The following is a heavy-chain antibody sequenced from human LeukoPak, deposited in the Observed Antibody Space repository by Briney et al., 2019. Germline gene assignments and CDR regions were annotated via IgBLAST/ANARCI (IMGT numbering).Heavy chain of an antibody. J-gene: IGHJ6*02. CDR3: ASVGGDKPDYYYYGMDV. Sequence: GSSVKVSCKASGGTFSSYAISWVRQAPGQGLEWMGRIIPILGIANYAQKFQGRVTITADKSTSTVYMELSSLRSEDTAVYYCASVGGDKPDYYYYGMDVWGQGTTVTVSS. D-gene: IGHD2-21*01. CDR1: GGTFSSYA. CDR2: IIPILGIA. V-gene: IGHV1-69*04.